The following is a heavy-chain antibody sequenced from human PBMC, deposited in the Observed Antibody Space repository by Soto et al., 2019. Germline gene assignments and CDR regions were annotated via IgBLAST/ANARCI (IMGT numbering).Heavy chain of an antibody. Sequence: PGGSLRLSCAASGFTFSSYGMHWVRQAPGKGLEWVAVISYDGSNKYYADSVKGRFTISRDNSKNTLYLQMNSLRAEDTAVYYCAKVQIAVAGSVYWGQGTLVTVSS. CDR2: ISYDGSNK. J-gene: IGHJ4*02. D-gene: IGHD6-19*01. CDR1: GFTFSSYG. V-gene: IGHV3-30*18. CDR3: AKVQIAVAGSVY.